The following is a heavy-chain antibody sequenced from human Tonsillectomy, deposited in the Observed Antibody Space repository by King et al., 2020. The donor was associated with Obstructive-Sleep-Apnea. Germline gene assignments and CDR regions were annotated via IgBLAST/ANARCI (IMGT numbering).Heavy chain of an antibody. Sequence: QLVQSGAEVKKPGASVKVSCTTSGYTFTSYDINWVRQATGQGLEWMGWMNPNSGATGYALKFQGRVTMTRNTAISTAYMELSSLTSEDTAVYYCAGGGVYSGYTGYVWGQGTLVTVSS. D-gene: IGHD5-12*01. V-gene: IGHV1-8*01. CDR3: AGGGVYSGYTGYV. CDR2: MNPNSGAT. J-gene: IGHJ4*02. CDR1: GYTFTSYD.